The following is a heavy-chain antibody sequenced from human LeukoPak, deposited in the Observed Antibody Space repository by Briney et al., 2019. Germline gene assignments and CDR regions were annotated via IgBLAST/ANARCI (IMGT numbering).Heavy chain of an antibody. CDR3: TTEDTAHRWFDP. Sequence: GGSLRLSCAASGFTFSNARMSWVRQAPGKGLEWVGRINSKTDGGTTDYAAPVKGRFTISRDDSQNTLYLQMNSLKTEDTAVYYCTTEDTAHRWFDPWGQGTLVTVSS. V-gene: IGHV3-15*01. CDR2: INSKTDGGTT. CDR1: GFTFSNAR. J-gene: IGHJ5*02. D-gene: IGHD5-18*01.